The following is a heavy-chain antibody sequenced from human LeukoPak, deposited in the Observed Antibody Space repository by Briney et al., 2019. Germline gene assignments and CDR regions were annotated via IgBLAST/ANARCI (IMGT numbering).Heavy chain of an antibody. CDR1: GFTFSSNW. Sequence: GGSLRLSCAASGFTFSSNWMHWVRQAPGKGLQWVSAISDSGAYTYYADSVKGRFTISRDNSKNTLYLQMKSLRADDTAVYYCAKKTCSGGACYSALWFDPWGQGTLVTVSS. CDR3: AKKTCSGGACYSALWFDP. D-gene: IGHD2-21*01. V-gene: IGHV3-23*01. J-gene: IGHJ5*02. CDR2: ISDSGAYT.